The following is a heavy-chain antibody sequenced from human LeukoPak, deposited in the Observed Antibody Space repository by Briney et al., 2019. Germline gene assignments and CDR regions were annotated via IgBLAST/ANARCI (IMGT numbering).Heavy chain of an antibody. V-gene: IGHV3-30*01. D-gene: IGHD2-15*01. CDR2: ISYDGSNK. CDR1: GFTFSSYA. J-gene: IGHJ4*02. CDR3: ARRGGRGNYFDY. Sequence: PGGSLRLSCAASGFTFSSYAMHWVRQAPGKGLEWVAVISYDGSNKYYADSVKGRFTISRDNSKNTLYLQMNSLRAEDTAVYYCARRGGRGNYFDYWGQGTLVTVSS.